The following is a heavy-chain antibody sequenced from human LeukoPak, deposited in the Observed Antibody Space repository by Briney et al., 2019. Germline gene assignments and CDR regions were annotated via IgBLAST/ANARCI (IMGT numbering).Heavy chain of an antibody. CDR2: IYYSGST. Sequence: GSLRLSCAASGFTFDDYGMSWVRQAPGKGLEWIGYIYYSGSTNYNPSLKSRVTISVDTSKNQFSLKLSSVTAADTAVYYCARGDYDSVYYYYYYMDVWGKGTTVTVSS. CDR3: ARGDYDSVYYYYYYMDV. D-gene: IGHD4-17*01. V-gene: IGHV4-59*01. J-gene: IGHJ6*03. CDR1: GFTFDDYG.